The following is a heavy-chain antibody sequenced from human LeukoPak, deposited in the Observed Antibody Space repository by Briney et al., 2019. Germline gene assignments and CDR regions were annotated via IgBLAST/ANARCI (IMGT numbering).Heavy chain of an antibody. V-gene: IGHV1-46*01. CDR3: ARAPGDDAFDI. CDR1: GYTFTSYY. J-gene: IGHJ3*02. Sequence: ASVKVSCKASGYTFTSYYMYWVRQAPGQGLEWMGIINPNRGSTSYAQKFQGRVTMTRDMSTSTVYMELSSLRSEDTAVYYCARAPGDDAFDIWGQGTMVTVSS. D-gene: IGHD3-10*01. CDR2: INPNRGST.